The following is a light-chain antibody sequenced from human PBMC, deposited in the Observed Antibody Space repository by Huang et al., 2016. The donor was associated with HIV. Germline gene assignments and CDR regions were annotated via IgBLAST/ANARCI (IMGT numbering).Light chain of an antibody. J-gene: IGKJ1*01. Sequence: EIVMTQSPATLSVSPGERATLSCRASQTVNDNLAWYQQKPGQPPRLLIYGASARATGIPVGFSGSGSGTDFTLTISSLQSEDSAVYYCQHYNNWPPWTFGQGTKVEVK. CDR3: QHYNNWPPWT. V-gene: IGKV3-15*01. CDR1: QTVNDN. CDR2: GAS.